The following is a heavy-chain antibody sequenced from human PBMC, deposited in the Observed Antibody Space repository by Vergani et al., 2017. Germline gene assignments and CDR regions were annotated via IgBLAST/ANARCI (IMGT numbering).Heavy chain of an antibody. CDR1: GFTFSSYS. V-gene: IGHV3-21*01. CDR2: IRSSSSYI. CDR3: ARAFIVGATNYYYYYMDV. Sequence: EVQLVESGGGLVKPGGSLRLSCAASGFTFSSYSMNWVRQAPGKGLEWVSSIRSSSSYIYYADSVKGRFTIASDNAKNSLYLQMNSLRAEDTAVYYCARAFIVGATNYYYYYMDVWGKGTTVTVSS. D-gene: IGHD1-26*01. J-gene: IGHJ6*03.